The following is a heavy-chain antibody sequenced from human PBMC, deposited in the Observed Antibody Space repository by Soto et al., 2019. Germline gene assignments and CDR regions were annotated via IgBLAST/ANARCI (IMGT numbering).Heavy chain of an antibody. D-gene: IGHD1-1*01. J-gene: IGHJ6*02. Sequence: QVQLVQSGAEVKKPGSSVKVSCKASGGTFSSYAISWVRQAPGQGLEWMGGIIPIFGTANYAQKFQGRATMTADESTSTAYMELSSLRSEDTAVYYCASRYNWNRGRYYYYGMDVWGQGTTVTVSS. CDR1: GGTFSSYA. V-gene: IGHV1-69*01. CDR3: ASRYNWNRGRYYYYGMDV. CDR2: IIPIFGTA.